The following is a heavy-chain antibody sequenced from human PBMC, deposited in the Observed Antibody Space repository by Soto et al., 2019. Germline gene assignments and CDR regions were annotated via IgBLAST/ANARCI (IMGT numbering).Heavy chain of an antibody. CDR3: ARGLGSSWFFL. CDR1: GFTFSSYT. CDR2: VSHDGSQR. D-gene: IGHD6-13*01. J-gene: IGHJ5*02. Sequence: GGSLRLSCAASGFTFSSYTMHWVRQAPGKGLEWVAVVSHDGSQRYAADSVKGRFTASRDNSKSTLFLQMDSLRGEDTAIYYCARGLGSSWFFLWGPGTLVTVSS. V-gene: IGHV3-30-3*01.